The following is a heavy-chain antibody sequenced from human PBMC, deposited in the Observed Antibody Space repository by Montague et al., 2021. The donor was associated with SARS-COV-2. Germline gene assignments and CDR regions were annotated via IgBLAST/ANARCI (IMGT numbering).Heavy chain of an antibody. CDR3: ASHYGVVVLAAIYYYYGMDV. CDR2: IYYSGST. Sequence: SETLSLTCTVSGGSISSSSYYWGWIRQPPGKGLEWIGSIYYSGSTYYNPSLKSRVTISVDTSKNQFSLKLSSVTAADTAVYYCASHYGVVVLAAIYYYYGMDVWGQGTTVTVSS. CDR1: GGSISSSSYY. V-gene: IGHV4-39*01. D-gene: IGHD2-2*02. J-gene: IGHJ6*02.